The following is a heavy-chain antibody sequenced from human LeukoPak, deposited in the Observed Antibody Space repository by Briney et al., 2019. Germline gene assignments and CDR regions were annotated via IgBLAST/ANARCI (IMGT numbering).Heavy chain of an antibody. D-gene: IGHD2-15*01. V-gene: IGHV3-7*01. CDR2: IKQDGSEK. J-gene: IGHJ3*02. Sequence: GGSLRLSCAASGFTFSSYWMSWVRQAPGKGLEWVANIKQDGSEKYYVDSVKGRFTISRDNAKNSPYLQMNSLRAEDTAVYYCARDWYCSGGSCYSNDAFDIWGQGTMVTVSS. CDR3: ARDWYCSGGSCYSNDAFDI. CDR1: GFTFSSYW.